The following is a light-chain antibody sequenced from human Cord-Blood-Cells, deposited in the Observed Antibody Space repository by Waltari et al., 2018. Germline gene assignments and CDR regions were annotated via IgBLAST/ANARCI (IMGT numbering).Light chain of an antibody. J-gene: IGKJ3*01. Sequence: IQLTQSPSSLSASVGDRVTTTCRASQGISSDLALYQQKPGKAPQLLIYASSTLQSGVPSRFSGSGSGTDFTLTISSRQPEDFATYYCRQLNSYPFTFGPGTKVDIK. CDR1: QGISSD. CDR3: RQLNSYPFT. V-gene: IGKV1-9*01. CDR2: ASS.